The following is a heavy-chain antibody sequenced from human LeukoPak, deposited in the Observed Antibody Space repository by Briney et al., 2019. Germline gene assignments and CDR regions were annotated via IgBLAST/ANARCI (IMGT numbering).Heavy chain of an antibody. CDR2: INPSGGST. Sequence: ASVKVSCKASGYTFTSYYMHWVRQAPGQGLEWMGIINPSGGSTSYAQKFQGRVTMTRDTSISTAYMELSRLRSDDTAVYYCARDRAENWFDPWGQGTLVTVSS. CDR1: GYTFTSYY. J-gene: IGHJ5*02. D-gene: IGHD6-19*01. V-gene: IGHV1-46*01. CDR3: ARDRAENWFDP.